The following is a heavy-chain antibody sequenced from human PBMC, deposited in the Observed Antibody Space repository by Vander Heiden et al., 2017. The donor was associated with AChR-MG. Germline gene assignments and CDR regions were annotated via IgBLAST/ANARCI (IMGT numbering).Heavy chain of an antibody. Sequence: EVQLVESGGGLVQPGGSLRLSCTVSGFTVSNSFIGWVRQAPGKGLEWVSVIYSRGTTYYADSVKGRFTISRDNSKKKLYLQMNTARAKDTAVDYCARLRREKDCEPWGQGTLGTVSS. CDR2: IYSRGTT. V-gene: IGHV3-66*01. J-gene: IGHJ5*02. D-gene: IGHD2-21*02. CDR3: ARLRREKDCEP. CDR1: GFTVSNSF.